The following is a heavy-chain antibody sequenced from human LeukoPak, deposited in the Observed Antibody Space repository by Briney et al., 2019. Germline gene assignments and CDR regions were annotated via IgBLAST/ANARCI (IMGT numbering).Heavy chain of an antibody. J-gene: IGHJ4*02. CDR3: ARYDFWSGEFPPDY. CDR2: ISAYNGNT. D-gene: IGHD3-3*01. CDR1: GYTFTSHG. Sequence: ASVKVSCKASGYTFTSHGISWVRQAPGQGLEWMGWISAYNGNTNYAQKLQGRVTMTTDTSTSTAYMELRSLRSDDTAVYYCARYDFWSGEFPPDYWGQGTLVTVSS. V-gene: IGHV1-18*01.